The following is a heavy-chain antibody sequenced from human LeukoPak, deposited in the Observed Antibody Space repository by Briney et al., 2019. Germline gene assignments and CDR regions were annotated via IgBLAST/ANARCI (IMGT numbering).Heavy chain of an antibody. Sequence: PGGSLRLSCAASGFTFSSYWMSWVRQAPGKGLEWVANIKQDGSEKYYVDSVKGRFTISRDNAKNSLYLQMNSLRAEDTAVYYCARDGQQLSYYYMDVWGKGTTVTVSS. CDR2: IKQDGSEK. D-gene: IGHD6-13*01. CDR3: ARDGQQLSYYYMDV. CDR1: GFTFSSYW. J-gene: IGHJ6*03. V-gene: IGHV3-7*01.